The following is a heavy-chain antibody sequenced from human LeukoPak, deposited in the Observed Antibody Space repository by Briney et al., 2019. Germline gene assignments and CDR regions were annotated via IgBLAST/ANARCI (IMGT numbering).Heavy chain of an antibody. D-gene: IGHD2-15*01. CDR2: ISADSATT. V-gene: IGHV3-23*01. Sequence: PGGSLRLSCAASGFNFGSYSMTWVRQAPGKGLEWVSVISADSATTFYADSVKGRFTISRDNAKNTLYLQMNSLRAEDTAVYYCARDRLLTPGYYFDYWGQGTLVTVSS. J-gene: IGHJ4*02. CDR3: ARDRLLTPGYYFDY. CDR1: GFNFGSYS.